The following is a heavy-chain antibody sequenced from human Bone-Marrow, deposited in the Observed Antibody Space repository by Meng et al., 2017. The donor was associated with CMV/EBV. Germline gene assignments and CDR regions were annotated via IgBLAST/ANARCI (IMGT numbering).Heavy chain of an antibody. D-gene: IGHD3-22*01. CDR2: ISGSGGST. Sequence: ETLSLTCAASGFTFSSYAMSWVRQAPGKGLEWVSAISGSGGSTYYADSVKGRFTTSRDNSKNTLYLQMNSLRAEDTAVYYCAKVHYYDSSGPVGMGVDYWGQGTLVTVSS. CDR1: GFTFSSYA. V-gene: IGHV3-23*01. CDR3: AKVHYYDSSGPVGMGVDY. J-gene: IGHJ4*02.